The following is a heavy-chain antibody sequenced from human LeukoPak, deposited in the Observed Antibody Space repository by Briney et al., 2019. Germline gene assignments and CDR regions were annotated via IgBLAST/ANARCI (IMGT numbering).Heavy chain of an antibody. Sequence: GASVKVSCKASGYTFTSYGISWVRQAPGQGLEWMGWISAYNGNTNYAQKLQGRVTMTTDTSTSTAYMELRSLRSDDTAVYYCARDRGNTYYDFWSGLRAEYYYYYMDVWGKGTTVTVSS. J-gene: IGHJ6*03. CDR2: ISAYNGNT. V-gene: IGHV1-18*01. CDR3: ARDRGNTYYDFWSGLRAEYYYYYMDV. D-gene: IGHD3-3*01. CDR1: GYTFTSYG.